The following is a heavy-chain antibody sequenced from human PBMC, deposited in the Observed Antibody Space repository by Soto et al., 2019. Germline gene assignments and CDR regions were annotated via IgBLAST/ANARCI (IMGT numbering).Heavy chain of an antibody. Sequence: QVQLQASGPGLVKPSQTLSLTCTVSGGSISSGGYSWRWIRQHPGQGLGWIGYIYYSGSTYYNPSLKSRVTISGDTSKNQFSLKLSSVTAADTAVYYCARAGTTVSGFSWFDPGGQGTLVTVSS. CDR3: ARAGTTVSGFSWFDP. J-gene: IGHJ5*02. CDR2: IYYSGST. V-gene: IGHV4-31*03. D-gene: IGHD4-17*01. CDR1: GGSISSGGYS.